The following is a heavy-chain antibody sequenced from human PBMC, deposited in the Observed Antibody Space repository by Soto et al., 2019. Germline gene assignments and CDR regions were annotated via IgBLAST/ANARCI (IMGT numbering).Heavy chain of an antibody. CDR1: GFTFSSYG. D-gene: IGHD6-13*01. J-gene: IGHJ4*01. V-gene: IGHV3-33*01. Sequence: QVQLVESGGGVVQPGRSLRLSCAASGFTFSSYGMHWVRQAPGKGQEWVAVIWYDGSNKYYADSVKGRFTISRDNSKNTLYLQMNSLRAEDTAMYYCARGIAAAGTPDLDYWGHGTLVTVSS. CDR2: IWYDGSNK. CDR3: ARGIAAAGTPDLDY.